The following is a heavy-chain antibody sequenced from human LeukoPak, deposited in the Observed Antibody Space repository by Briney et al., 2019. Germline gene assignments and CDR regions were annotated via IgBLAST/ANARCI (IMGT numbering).Heavy chain of an antibody. CDR2: INPSGGST. CDR1: GYTFTSYY. Sequence: ASVKVSCKASGYTFTSYYMRWVRQAPGQGLEWMGIINPSGGSTSNAQKFQGRVTMTSDTSTSTVYMELSSLRSEDTAVYYCARDEVVVGATESSLRYFDLWGRGTLVTVSS. D-gene: IGHD2-15*01. CDR3: ARDEVVVGATESSLRYFDL. J-gene: IGHJ2*01. V-gene: IGHV1-46*01.